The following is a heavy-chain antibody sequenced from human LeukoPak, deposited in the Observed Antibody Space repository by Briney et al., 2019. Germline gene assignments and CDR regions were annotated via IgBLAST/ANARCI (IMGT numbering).Heavy chain of an antibody. Sequence: PGGSLRLSCAASGFTFSSYDMHWVRQATGKGLEWVSAIGTAGDTYYPGSVKGRFTISRENAKNSLYLQMNSLRAGDTAVYYCARGEGVTAILEYFQHWGQGTLVTVSS. V-gene: IGHV3-13*01. CDR1: GFTFSSYD. D-gene: IGHD2-21*02. J-gene: IGHJ1*01. CDR2: IGTAGDT. CDR3: ARGEGVTAILEYFQH.